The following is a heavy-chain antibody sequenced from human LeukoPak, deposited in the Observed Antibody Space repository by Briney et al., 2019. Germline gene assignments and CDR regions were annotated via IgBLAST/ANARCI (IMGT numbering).Heavy chain of an antibody. Sequence: ASVKVSCKASGYTFTGYYMHWVRQAPGQGLEWMGWINPNSGGTNYAQKFQGRVTMTRDTSISTAYMELSRLRSDDTVVYYCARVAITMVRGVISNWFDPWGQGTLVTVSS. CDR1: GYTFTGYY. V-gene: IGHV1-2*02. J-gene: IGHJ5*02. CDR3: ARVAITMVRGVISNWFDP. D-gene: IGHD3-10*01. CDR2: INPNSGGT.